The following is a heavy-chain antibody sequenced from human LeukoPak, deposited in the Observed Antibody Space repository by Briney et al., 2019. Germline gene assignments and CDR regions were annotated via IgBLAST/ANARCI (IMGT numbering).Heavy chain of an antibody. CDR1: GCSFSGFF. D-gene: IGHD6-19*01. J-gene: IGHJ4*02. V-gene: IGHV1-2*06. Sequence: ASVRVSCKASGCSFSGFFIHWVRQAPGQGLEWMGRINPNNRDTIYAQKFQGRVTMTRDTSISTAYMELSRLRSDDTAVYYCARVSMVVAGLLDYWGQGTLLTVSS. CDR3: ARVSMVVAGLLDY. CDR2: INPNNRDT.